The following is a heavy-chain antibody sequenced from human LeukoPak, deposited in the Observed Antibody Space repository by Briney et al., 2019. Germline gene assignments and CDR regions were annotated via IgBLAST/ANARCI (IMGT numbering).Heavy chain of an antibody. CDR1: GLTVGNNY. J-gene: IGHJ4*02. Sequence: GGSLRLSCAVSGLTVGNNYMSWVRQAPGKGLEWVSVIYGGGTIYYADSVSGRFTISRDNSKNTLYLQMDSLRVDDTAVYYCARTTDQKYYSDYWGQGVLVTVSS. V-gene: IGHV3-66*01. D-gene: IGHD4-11*01. CDR2: IYGGGTI. CDR3: ARTTDQKYYSDY.